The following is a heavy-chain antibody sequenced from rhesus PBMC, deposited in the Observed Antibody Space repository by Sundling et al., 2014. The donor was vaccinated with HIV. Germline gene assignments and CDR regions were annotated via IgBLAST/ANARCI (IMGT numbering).Heavy chain of an antibody. CDR2: INSGTGNT. J-gene: IGHJ4*01. CDR1: GGAISDNYR. CDR3: ARRKYSSWSFDY. D-gene: IGHD6-13*01. Sequence: QVQLQESGPGLVKPSETLSLTCAVSGGAISDNYRWSWIRQPPGKGLEWIGTINSGTGNTYQKPSLKSRVTISTDTSKNQFSLELSSVTAADTAVYYCARRKYSSWSFDYWGQGVLVTVSS. V-gene: IGHV4-92*01.